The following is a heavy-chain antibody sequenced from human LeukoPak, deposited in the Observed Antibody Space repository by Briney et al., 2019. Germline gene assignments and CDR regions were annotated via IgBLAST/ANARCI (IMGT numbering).Heavy chain of an antibody. CDR2: ISSSSSYI. Sequence: PGGSLRLSCAASGFTFSSYSMNWVRQGPGKGLEWVSSISSSSSYIYYADSVKGRFTISRDNAKNSLYLQMNSLRAADTAVYYCARGGTTVLHYFDYWGQGTLVTVSS. CDR3: ARGGTTVLHYFDY. CDR1: GFTFSSYS. V-gene: IGHV3-21*01. J-gene: IGHJ4*02. D-gene: IGHD2-2*01.